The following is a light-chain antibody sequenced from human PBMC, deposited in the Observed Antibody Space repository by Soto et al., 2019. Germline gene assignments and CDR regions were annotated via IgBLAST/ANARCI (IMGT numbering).Light chain of an antibody. CDR3: CSYAGSSTYV. V-gene: IGLV2-23*01. J-gene: IGLJ1*01. CDR2: EDS. Sequence: QSALTQPASVSGSPGQSITISCTGTSSDVGSYNFVSWYQHHPGKAPKLMIYEDSKRPSGVSNRFSGSKSGNTASLTISGLQAEDEADYYCCSYAGSSTYVFGTGTKLT. CDR1: SSDVGSYNF.